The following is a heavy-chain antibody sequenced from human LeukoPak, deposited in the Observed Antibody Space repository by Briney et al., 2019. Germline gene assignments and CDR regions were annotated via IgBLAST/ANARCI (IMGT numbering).Heavy chain of an antibody. CDR2: IYPGDSDT. Sequence: GESLKISCKGSGYSFTSYWIGWVRQMPGKGLEWMGIIYPGDSDTRYSPSFQGQVTLSADKSISTAYLQWSSLKASDTAMYYCARPGEQLVGPDAFDIWGQGTMVTVSS. D-gene: IGHD6-6*01. V-gene: IGHV5-51*01. CDR3: ARPGEQLVGPDAFDI. J-gene: IGHJ3*02. CDR1: GYSFTSYW.